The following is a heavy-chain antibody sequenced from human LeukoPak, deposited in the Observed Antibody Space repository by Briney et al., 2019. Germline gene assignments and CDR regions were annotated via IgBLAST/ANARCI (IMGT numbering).Heavy chain of an antibody. Sequence: PGASVKVSCKASGGTFSSYAISWVRQAPGQGLEWMGIINPSGGSTSYAQKFQGRVTMTRDTSTSTVYMELSSLRSEDTAVYYCARDMEPSGMDVWGQGTTVTVSS. V-gene: IGHV1-46*01. CDR1: GGTFSSYA. CDR3: ARDMEPSGMDV. D-gene: IGHD1-1*01. J-gene: IGHJ6*02. CDR2: INPSGGST.